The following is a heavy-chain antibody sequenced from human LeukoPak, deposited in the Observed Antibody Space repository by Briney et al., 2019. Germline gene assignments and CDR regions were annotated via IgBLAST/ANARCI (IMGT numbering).Heavy chain of an antibody. Sequence: GGSLRLSCAAAGFTFSSYAMSWVRQAPEEGLEWVSVIYSGGSTYYADSMKGRFTISRDNSKNTLYLQMNSLRAEDTAVYYCARDFHYYGMDVWGQGTTVTVSS. CDR3: ARDFHYYGMDV. J-gene: IGHJ6*02. CDR1: GFTFSSYA. CDR2: IYSGGST. V-gene: IGHV3-53*01.